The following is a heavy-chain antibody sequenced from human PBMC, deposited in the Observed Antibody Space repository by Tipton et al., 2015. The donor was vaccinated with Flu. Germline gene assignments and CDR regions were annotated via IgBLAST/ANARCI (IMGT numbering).Heavy chain of an antibody. CDR3: ARNRQQSRYFDL. J-gene: IGHJ2*01. V-gene: IGHV1-8*01. CDR1: GYTFSSYE. CDR2: MNPNSGNT. D-gene: IGHD1-1*01. Sequence: QVQLVQSGAEVKKPGAPVKVSCKASGYTFSSYEINWVRQATGQGLEWMGWMNPNSGNTGYAQKFQGRVTMTRNTSISTAYMELTSLTSEDTAVYYCARNRQQSRYFDLWGRGTLVTVSS.